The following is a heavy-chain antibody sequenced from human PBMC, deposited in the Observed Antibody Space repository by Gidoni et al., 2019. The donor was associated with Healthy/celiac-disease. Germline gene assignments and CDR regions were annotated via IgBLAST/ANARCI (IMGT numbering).Heavy chain of an antibody. CDR3: ARQEKGYYYGSGSYLGFDY. CDR1: GGSISSSSYY. Sequence: QLQLQESGPGLVKPSETLSLTCTVSGGSISSSSYYWGWIRQPPGKGLEWIGSIYYSGSTYYNPSLKSRVTISVDTSKNQFSLKLSSVTAADTAVYYCARQEKGYYYGSGSYLGFDYWGQGTLVTVSS. D-gene: IGHD3-10*01. CDR2: IYYSGST. J-gene: IGHJ4*02. V-gene: IGHV4-39*01.